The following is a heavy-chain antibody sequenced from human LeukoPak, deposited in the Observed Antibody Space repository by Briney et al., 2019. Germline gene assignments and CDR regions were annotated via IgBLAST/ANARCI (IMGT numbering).Heavy chain of an antibody. Sequence: ASVKVSCKASGYTFTNYGISWVRQAPGQGLEWMGWISAYNGNTKYTQKLQGRVTMTTDTSTSTAYMELRSLRSDDTAVYYCARSHIVVVPGARQFDYWGQGTLVTVSP. D-gene: IGHD2-2*01. CDR1: GYTFTNYG. CDR3: ARSHIVVVPGARQFDY. V-gene: IGHV1-18*04. CDR2: ISAYNGNT. J-gene: IGHJ4*02.